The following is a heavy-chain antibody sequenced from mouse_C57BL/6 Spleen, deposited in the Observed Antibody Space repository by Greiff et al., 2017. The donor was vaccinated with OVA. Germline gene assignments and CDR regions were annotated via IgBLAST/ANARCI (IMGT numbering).Heavy chain of an antibody. V-gene: IGHV1-52*01. D-gene: IGHD2-12*01. CDR1: GYTFTSYW. CDR3: ARGYSPAWFAY. J-gene: IGHJ3*01. Sequence: QVQLQQPGAELVRPGSSVKLSCKASGYTFTSYWMPWVKQRPIQGLEWIGNIDPSDSETHYNQKFKDKATLTVDKSPSTAYMQLSSLTSEDSAVYYCARGYSPAWFAYWGQGTLVTVSA. CDR2: IDPSDSET.